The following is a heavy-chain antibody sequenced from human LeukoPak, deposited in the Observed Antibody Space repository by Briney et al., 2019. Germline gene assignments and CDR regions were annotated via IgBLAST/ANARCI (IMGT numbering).Heavy chain of an antibody. Sequence: ASVKVSCKASGYTFTSYAMNWVRQAPGQGLEWMGWINTNTGNPTYAQGFTGRFVFSLDTSVSTAYLQISSLKAEDTAVYYCAREASAPSGMVATGGSQYYFDYWGQGTLVTVSS. CDR2: INTNTGNP. CDR1: GYTFTSYA. V-gene: IGHV7-4-1*02. J-gene: IGHJ4*02. CDR3: AREASAPSGMVATGGSQYYFDY. D-gene: IGHD5-12*01.